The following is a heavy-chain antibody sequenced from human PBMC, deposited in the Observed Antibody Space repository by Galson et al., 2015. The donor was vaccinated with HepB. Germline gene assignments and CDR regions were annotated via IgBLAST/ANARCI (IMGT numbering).Heavy chain of an antibody. Sequence: SVKVSCKASGGTFSSYAISWVRQAPGQGLEWMGGIIPIFGTANYAQKFQGGVTITADESTSTAYMELSSLRSEDTAVYYCARDLRYSRYYYYYGMDVWGQGTTVAVSS. CDR1: GGTFSSYA. CDR3: ARDLRYSRYYYYYGMDV. CDR2: IIPIFGTA. D-gene: IGHD6-13*01. V-gene: IGHV1-69*13. J-gene: IGHJ6*02.